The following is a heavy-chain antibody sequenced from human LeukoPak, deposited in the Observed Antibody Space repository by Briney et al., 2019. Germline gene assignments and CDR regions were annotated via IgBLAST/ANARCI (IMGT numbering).Heavy chain of an antibody. J-gene: IGHJ4*02. D-gene: IGHD2-15*01. CDR3: ARDYCSGGSCYFYFDY. V-gene: IGHV1-69*05. Sequence: SVKVSCKASGGTFSSYAISWVRQAPGQGLEWMGGIIPIFGTANYAQKFQGRVTITTDESTSTAYVELSSLRSEDTAVYYCARDYCSGGSCYFYFDYWGQGTLVTVSS. CDR1: GGTFSSYA. CDR2: IIPIFGTA.